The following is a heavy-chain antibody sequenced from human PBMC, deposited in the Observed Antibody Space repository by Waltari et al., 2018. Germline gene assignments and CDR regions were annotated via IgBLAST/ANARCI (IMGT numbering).Heavy chain of an antibody. V-gene: IGHV3-30*18. Sequence: QVQLVESGGGVVQPGKSLRLSCEASGFTLTQSAMHWVRQAPGKGLEGGAVVAVDGTKKVYADYVKGRVIISRDNLKSTLYLQMNGLRPDDTAIYYCAKLASSFYDRTFDYWGQGTLVTVSS. CDR2: VAVDGTKK. CDR3: AKLASSFYDRTFDY. CDR1: GFTLTQSA. D-gene: IGHD3-22*01. J-gene: IGHJ4*02.